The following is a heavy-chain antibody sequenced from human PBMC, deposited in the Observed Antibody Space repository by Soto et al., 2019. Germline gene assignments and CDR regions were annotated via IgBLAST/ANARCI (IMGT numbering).Heavy chain of an antibody. Sequence: SETLSLTCAVYGGSFSGYYWSWIRQPPGKGLEWIGEINHSGSTNYNPSLKSRVTISVDTSKNQFSLKLSSVTAADTAVYYCARVGYCSGGSCYRAYYFDYWGQGTLVTVS. V-gene: IGHV4-34*01. J-gene: IGHJ4*02. CDR3: ARVGYCSGGSCYRAYYFDY. CDR2: INHSGST. CDR1: GGSFSGYY. D-gene: IGHD2-15*01.